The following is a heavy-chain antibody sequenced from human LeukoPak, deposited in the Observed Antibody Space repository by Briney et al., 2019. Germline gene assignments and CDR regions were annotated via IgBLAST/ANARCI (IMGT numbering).Heavy chain of an antibody. V-gene: IGHV4-39*07. CDR3: ARDDTYYDFWSGPVPYYMDV. Sequence: PSETLSLTCTVSGGSISSSSYYWGWIRQPPGKGLEWIGSIYHSGSTYYNPALKSRVTISVDTSKNQFSLKLSSVTAADTAVYYCARDDTYYDFWSGPVPYYMDVWGKGTTVTVSS. D-gene: IGHD3-3*01. J-gene: IGHJ6*03. CDR1: GGSISSSSYY. CDR2: IYHSGST.